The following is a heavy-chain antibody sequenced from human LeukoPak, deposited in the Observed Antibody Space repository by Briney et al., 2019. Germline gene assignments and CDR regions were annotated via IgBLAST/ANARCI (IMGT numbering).Heavy chain of an antibody. CDR3: ARVGHYYDSGSYYNARGFFDY. J-gene: IGHJ4*02. V-gene: IGHV4-34*01. CDR2: INHSGST. D-gene: IGHD3-10*01. CDR1: GGSFSGYY. Sequence: SETLSLTCAVYGGSFSGYYWSWIRQPPGKGLEWIGEINHSGSTNYNPSLKSRVTISVDTSKNQFSLKLSSVTAADTAVYYCARVGHYYDSGSYYNARGFFDYWGQGTLVTVSS.